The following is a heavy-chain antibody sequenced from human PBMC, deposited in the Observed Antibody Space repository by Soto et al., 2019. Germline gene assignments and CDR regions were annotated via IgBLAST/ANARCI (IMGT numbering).Heavy chain of an antibody. J-gene: IGHJ5*02. CDR1: GGSISSYY. V-gene: IGHV4-59*01. CDR3: ARVRTTPWFDP. Sequence: SETLSLTCTVSGGSISSYYWSWIRQPPGKGLEWVGYIYYSGSTNYNPSLKSRVTISVDTSKNQFSLKLSSVTAADTAVYYCARVRTTPWFDPWGQGTLVTVSS. D-gene: IGHD1-7*01. CDR2: IYYSGST.